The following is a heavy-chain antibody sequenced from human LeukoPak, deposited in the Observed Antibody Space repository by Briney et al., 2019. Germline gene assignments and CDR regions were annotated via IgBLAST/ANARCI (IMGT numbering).Heavy chain of an antibody. J-gene: IGHJ4*02. V-gene: IGHV4-59*01. CDR3: ARIGGVGFYFDY. CDR1: GGSISSYY. CDR2: IYYSGST. Sequence: SETLSLTCTVSGGSISSYYWSWIRQPPGKGLEWIGYIYYSGSTNYNPSLESRVTISVDTSKNQFSLKLSSVTAADTAVYYCARIGGVGFYFDYWGQGTLVTVSS. D-gene: IGHD3-3*02.